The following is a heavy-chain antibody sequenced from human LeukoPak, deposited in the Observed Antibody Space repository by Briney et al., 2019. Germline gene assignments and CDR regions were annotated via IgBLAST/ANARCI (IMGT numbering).Heavy chain of an antibody. J-gene: IGHJ4*02. Sequence: GGSLRLSCAASGFTFSSYWMHWVRQAPGKGLVWVSRINSDGSSTSYADSVKGRFTISRDNAKNSLYLQMNSLRAGDTAVYYCARGGRIRGASRYFDYWGQGTLVTVSS. CDR1: GFTFSSYW. D-gene: IGHD3-10*01. CDR2: INSDGSST. CDR3: ARGGRIRGASRYFDY. V-gene: IGHV3-74*01.